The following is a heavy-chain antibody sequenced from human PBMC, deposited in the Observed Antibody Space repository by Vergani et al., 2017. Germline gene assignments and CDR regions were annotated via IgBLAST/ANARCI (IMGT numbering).Heavy chain of an antibody. CDR1: GGSISSGDSY. D-gene: IGHD2-2*01. CDR2: IYYSGTT. V-gene: IGHV4-31*03. Sequence: QVQLQESGPGLVKPSQTLSLTCSVSGGSISSGDSYWSWIRQHPGKGLEWIGYIYYSGTTYYNPSLKSRVSISVETSENQFSLKLSSVTAADTAVYFCARAKLGNIVVVPAATDASDIWGQGTIVTVSS. J-gene: IGHJ3*02. CDR3: ARAKLGNIVVVPAATDASDI.